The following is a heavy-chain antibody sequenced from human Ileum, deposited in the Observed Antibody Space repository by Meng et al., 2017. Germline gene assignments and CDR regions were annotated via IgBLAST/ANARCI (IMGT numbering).Heavy chain of an antibody. J-gene: IGHJ4*02. CDR2: ITSSGRFI. D-gene: IGHD4-23*01. Sequence: EVLLVESGGGLVKPGRSLRLSCAASGFSLSTYTMHWVRQAPGKGLEWVSSITSSGRFIFYADSAKGRFTISRDNAKSSLYLQMNSLRDGDTAVYYCANELRYYFEYWGQGALVTVSS. CDR1: GFSLSTYT. CDR3: ANELRYYFEY. V-gene: IGHV3-21*02.